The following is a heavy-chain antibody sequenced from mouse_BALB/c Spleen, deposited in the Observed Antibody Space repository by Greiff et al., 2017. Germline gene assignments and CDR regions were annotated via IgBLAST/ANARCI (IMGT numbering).Heavy chain of an antibody. CDR3: ARGRQRGPYYAMDY. CDR1: GFNIKDSY. CDR2: IDPANGNT. Sequence: EVQLQQSGAELVKPGASVKLSCTASGFNIKDSYMHWVKQRPEQGLEWIGRIDPANGNTKYDPKFQGKATITADTSSNTAYLQLSSLTSEDTAVYYGARGRQRGPYYAMDYWGQGTSVTVSS. V-gene: IGHV14-3*02. J-gene: IGHJ4*01. D-gene: IGHD3-2*01.